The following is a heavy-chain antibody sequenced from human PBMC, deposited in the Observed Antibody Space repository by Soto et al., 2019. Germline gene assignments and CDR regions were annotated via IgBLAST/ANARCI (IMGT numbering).Heavy chain of an antibody. CDR1: GGSISSSNW. CDR2: IYHSGST. V-gene: IGHV4-4*02. J-gene: IGHJ2*01. Sequence: QVQLQESGPGLVKPSGTLSLTCAVSGGSISSSNWWSWVRQPPGKGLEWIGEIYHSGSTNYNPSLKSRVTISVGKSKNQFSRKRSSVTAAHTAVYYCAREGGFIAARHPQCFDFWGRGTLVTVSS. D-gene: IGHD6-6*01. CDR3: AREGGFIAARHPQCFDF.